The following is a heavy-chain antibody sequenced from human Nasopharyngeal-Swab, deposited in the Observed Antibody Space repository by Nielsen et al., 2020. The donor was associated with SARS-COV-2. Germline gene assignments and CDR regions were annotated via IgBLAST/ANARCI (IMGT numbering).Heavy chain of an antibody. D-gene: IGHD3-10*01. CDR1: AGTFSSYA. Sequence: SVKVSCKASAGTFSSYAVSWERQAPGQGLEWMGGIIPIFGTANYAQKFQGRVTITADESTSTAFMELSSLRSEDTAVYYCAGWITMIRGATFDIWGQGTMVTVSS. CDR3: AGWITMIRGATFDI. V-gene: IGHV1-69*13. J-gene: IGHJ3*02. CDR2: IIPIFGTA.